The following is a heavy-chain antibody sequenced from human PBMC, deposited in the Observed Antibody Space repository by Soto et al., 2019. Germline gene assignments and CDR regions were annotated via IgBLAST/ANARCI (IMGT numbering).Heavy chain of an antibody. V-gene: IGHV4-59*01. CDR3: ARGGSYGDFFDY. J-gene: IGHJ4*02. Sequence: LSLTCTVSGGSMSSNYWTWIRQSPGKGLEWIGYIYYTGSTKYNPSLKSRVTISLDTSKNQFSLRLTSVTSADTAVYYCARGGSYGDFFDYWGQGAQVTVSS. CDR1: GGSMSSNY. CDR2: IYYTGST. D-gene: IGHD4-17*01.